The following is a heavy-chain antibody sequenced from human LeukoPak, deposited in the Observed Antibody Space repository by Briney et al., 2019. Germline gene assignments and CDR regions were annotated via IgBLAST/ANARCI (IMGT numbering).Heavy chain of an antibody. CDR2: MYNSGGT. J-gene: IGHJ5*02. D-gene: IGHD1-1*01. CDR1: GGSISTYY. CDR3: ASHVSPYKWTFDP. V-gene: IGHV4-59*01. Sequence: PSETLSLTCTVSGGSISTYYWSWIRQPPGKGLEWIGYMYNSGGTNYNPSLRSRVTMSLDTSKNQFSLKLTSVTAADTAVYYCASHVSPYKWTFDPWGQGTLVTVSS.